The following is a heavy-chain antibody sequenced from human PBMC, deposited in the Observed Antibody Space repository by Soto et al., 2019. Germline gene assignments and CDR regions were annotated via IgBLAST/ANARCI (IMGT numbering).Heavy chain of an antibody. D-gene: IGHD6-13*01. CDR2: ISAYNGNT. J-gene: IGHJ6*02. Sequence: QVQLVQSGAEVKKPGASVKVSCKASGYTFTSYGISWVRQAPGQGLEWMGWISAYNGNTNYAQKLQGRVTMTTDTSTSTAYMELRSLRSDDTAVYYCASKGSSGYSSWYYYYYYGMDVWGQGTTVTVSS. V-gene: IGHV1-18*01. CDR3: ASKGSSGYSSWYYYYYYGMDV. CDR1: GYTFTSYG.